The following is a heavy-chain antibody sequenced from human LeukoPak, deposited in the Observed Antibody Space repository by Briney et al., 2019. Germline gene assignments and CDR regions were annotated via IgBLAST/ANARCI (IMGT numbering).Heavy chain of an antibody. CDR2: IYSGGST. V-gene: IGHV3-53*01. CDR3: ARVNWNYDYFDY. CDR1: GFSVSSNY. J-gene: IGHJ4*02. Sequence: PGGSLRLSCAASGFSVSSNYMSWVRQAPGKGLEWVSLIYSGGSTYYADSVKGRFTISRDNSKNTLYLQMNSLRAGDTAVYYCARVNWNYDYFDYWGQGTLVTVSS. D-gene: IGHD1-7*01.